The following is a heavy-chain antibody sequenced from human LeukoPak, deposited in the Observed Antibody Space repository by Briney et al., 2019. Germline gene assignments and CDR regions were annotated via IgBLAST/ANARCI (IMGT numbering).Heavy chain of an antibody. CDR1: GFTFIGDR. V-gene: IGHV3-30*02. CDR3: AKDGVGPYYYYYYYMDV. D-gene: IGHD3-3*01. CDR2: IRYDGSNK. J-gene: IGHJ6*03. Sequence: VGTLQISCAASGFTFIGDRMNWESQAPGKGLEWVAFIRYDGSNKYYADSVKGRFTISRDNSKNTLYLQMNSLRAEDTAVYYCAKDGVGPYYYYYYYMDVWGKGTTVTISS.